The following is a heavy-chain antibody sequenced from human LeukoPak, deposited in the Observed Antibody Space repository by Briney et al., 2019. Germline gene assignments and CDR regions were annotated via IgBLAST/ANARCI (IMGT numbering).Heavy chain of an antibody. CDR2: LSHSGST. J-gene: IGHJ4*02. V-gene: IGHV4-39*01. D-gene: IGHD5-24*01. CDR3: ARQGTWIQLGHFDY. Sequence: SETLSLMCTVSGGSLIMNNYYWGWLRQPPGKGLEWIGSLSHSGSTFYNPSLKSRVAMSIDTSKNHFSLKMSSVTAADAAMYFCARQGTWIQLGHFDYWGQGILITVSS. CDR1: GGSLIMNNYY.